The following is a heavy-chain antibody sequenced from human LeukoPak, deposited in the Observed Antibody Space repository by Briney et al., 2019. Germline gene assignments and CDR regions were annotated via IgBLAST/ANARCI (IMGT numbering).Heavy chain of an antibody. V-gene: IGHV3-48*01. D-gene: IGHD2-2*01. CDR3: ARDCQYSNTNCRCC. Sequence: PGGSLRLSCAASGFTFSSYSMNWVRQAPGKGLEWVSHITASGTAMFYADSVKGRFTISRDNAKNSLYLQMNSLRAEDTAVYYCARDCQYSNTNCRCCWGQGTLVTVSS. J-gene: IGHJ4*02. CDR2: ITASGTAM. CDR1: GFTFSSYS.